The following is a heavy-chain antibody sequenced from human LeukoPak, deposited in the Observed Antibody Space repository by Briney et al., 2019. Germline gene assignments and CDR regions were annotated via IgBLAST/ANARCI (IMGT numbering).Heavy chain of an antibody. CDR1: GGSISSYY. V-gene: IGHV4-59*08. CDR2: IYYSGST. Sequence: SETLSLTCTVSGGSISSYYWGWIRQPPGKGLEWIGYIYYSGSTNYNPSLKSRVTISVDTSKNQFSLKLSSVTAADTAVYYCARLRYYDSSGFNYFDYWGQGTLVTVSS. CDR3: ARLRYYDSSGFNYFDY. D-gene: IGHD3-22*01. J-gene: IGHJ4*02.